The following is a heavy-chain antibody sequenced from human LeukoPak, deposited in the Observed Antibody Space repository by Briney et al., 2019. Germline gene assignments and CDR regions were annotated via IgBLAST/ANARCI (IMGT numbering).Heavy chain of an antibody. CDR2: INPHSGVT. D-gene: IGHD1-26*01. CDR3: ARDRTSTPNWEFDY. V-gene: IGHV1-2*06. J-gene: IGHJ4*02. CDR1: GYTFAGYF. Sequence: GASVKVSCKASGYTFAGYFIHWVRQAPGQGLESMGRINPHSGVTEYAQKFQGRVTMSRDTSITTAYVEVSRLISDDTAVYYCARDRTSTPNWEFDYWGQGTLVTVSS.